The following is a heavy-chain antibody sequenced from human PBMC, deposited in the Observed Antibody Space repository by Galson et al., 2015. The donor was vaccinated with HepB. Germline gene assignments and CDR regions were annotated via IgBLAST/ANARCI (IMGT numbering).Heavy chain of an antibody. D-gene: IGHD2-2*01. CDR3: ARTVVSGARGAFDI. V-gene: IGHV4-4*07. Sequence: WIGRIYTSGSTIYNPSLRSRVTMSVDTSKNQFSLNLSSVTAADTAVYFCARTVVSGARGAFDIWGQGTMVTVSS. J-gene: IGHJ3*02. CDR2: IYTSGST.